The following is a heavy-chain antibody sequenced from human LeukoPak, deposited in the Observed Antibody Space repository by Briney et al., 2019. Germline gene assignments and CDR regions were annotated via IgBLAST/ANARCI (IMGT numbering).Heavy chain of an antibody. Sequence: SETLSLTCTVSGYSISSGYYWGWIRQPPGKGLEWIGSIYHSGSTYYNPSLKSRVTISVDTSKNQFSLKLSSVTAADTAIYYCARGLYYGSGRPSLGYWGQGTLVTVSS. V-gene: IGHV4-38-2*02. CDR2: IYHSGST. D-gene: IGHD3-10*01. J-gene: IGHJ4*02. CDR3: ARGLYYGSGRPSLGY. CDR1: GYSISSGYY.